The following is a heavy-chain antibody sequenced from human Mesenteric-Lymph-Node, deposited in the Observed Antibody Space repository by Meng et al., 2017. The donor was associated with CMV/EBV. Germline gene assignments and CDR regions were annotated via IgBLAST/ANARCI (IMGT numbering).Heavy chain of an antibody. V-gene: IGHV1-2*02. CDR3: VSYIGSSYWFGP. D-gene: IGHD6-6*01. CDR1: QYTFTGYY. CDR2: INPNSGDT. Sequence: SCKASQYTFTGYYMHWVRQAPGQGLEWMGWINPNSGDTTYAQKFQGRVTMTWDTSISAVYMDLSSLRSDDTAVYYCVSYIGSSYWFGPWGQGTLVTVSS. J-gene: IGHJ5*02.